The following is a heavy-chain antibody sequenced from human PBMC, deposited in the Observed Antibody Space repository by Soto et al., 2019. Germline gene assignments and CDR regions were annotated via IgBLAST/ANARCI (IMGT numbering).Heavy chain of an antibody. Sequence: PSETLSLTCSVSGGSISSSSYYWGWIRQPPGKGLEWIGSIYYSGSTYYNPSLKSRVTISVDTSKNQFSLKLSSVTAADTAVYYCARCRDAFDFDYWGQGTLVTVSS. CDR1: GGSISSSSYY. J-gene: IGHJ4*02. CDR2: IYYSGST. V-gene: IGHV4-39*01. CDR3: ARCRDAFDFDY. D-gene: IGHD2-15*01.